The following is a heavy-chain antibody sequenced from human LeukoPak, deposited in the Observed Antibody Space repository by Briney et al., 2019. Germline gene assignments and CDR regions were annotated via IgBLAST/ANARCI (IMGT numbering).Heavy chain of an antibody. J-gene: IGHJ4*02. D-gene: IGHD3-10*01. CDR1: GYSISSGYY. Sequence: SETLSLTCTVSGYSISSGYYWSWIRQPPGKGLEWIGYVYYSGSTNYNPSLKSRVTISVDTSKNQFSLKLSSVTAADTAVYYCAGSITSRYLPYWGQGTLVTVSS. CDR2: VYYSGST. CDR3: AGSITSRYLPY. V-gene: IGHV4-61*01.